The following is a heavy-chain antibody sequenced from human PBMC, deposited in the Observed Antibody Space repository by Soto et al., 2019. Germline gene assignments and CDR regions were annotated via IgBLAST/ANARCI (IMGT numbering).Heavy chain of an antibody. Sequence: GGSLRLSCAASGFSFRSYAMGWVRQAPGKGLNWVSSISAGGDGTYYADSVKGRFTISRDNSKNTVYLQMTSLRADDTAVYYCADGGRYPYYWGPGTLVTVSS. CDR1: GFSFRSYA. CDR2: ISAGGDGT. J-gene: IGHJ4*02. CDR3: ADGGRYPYY. V-gene: IGHV3-23*01. D-gene: IGHD1-26*01.